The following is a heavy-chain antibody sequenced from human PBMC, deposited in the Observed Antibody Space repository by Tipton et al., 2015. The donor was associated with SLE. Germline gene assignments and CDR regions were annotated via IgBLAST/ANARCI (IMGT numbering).Heavy chain of an antibody. CDR3: ARVGDYYGSGAGAFDI. CDR1: GASFSGNY. J-gene: IGHJ3*02. Sequence: TLSLTCAVYGASFSGNYWTWIRQPPGKGLEWIGEINHSGSTNYNPSLKSRVTISVDTSKNQFSLKLSSVTAADTAVYYCARVGDYYGSGAGAFDIWGQGTMVTVSS. V-gene: IGHV4-34*01. CDR2: INHSGST. D-gene: IGHD3-10*01.